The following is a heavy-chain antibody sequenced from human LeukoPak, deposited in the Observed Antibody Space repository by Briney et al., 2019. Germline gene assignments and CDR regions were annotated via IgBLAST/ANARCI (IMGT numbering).Heavy chain of an antibody. CDR2: IYSGGST. D-gene: IGHD3-16*02. V-gene: IGHV3-66*01. J-gene: IGHJ4*02. Sequence: GGSLRLSCAASGFTFSSYAMSWVRQAPGKGLEWVSVIYSGGSTYYADSVKGRFTISRDNSKNTLYLQMNSLRAEETAVYYCANFTRDLRLGELSLYGDYWGQGTLVTVSS. CDR3: ANFTRDLRLGELSLYGDY. CDR1: GFTFSSYA.